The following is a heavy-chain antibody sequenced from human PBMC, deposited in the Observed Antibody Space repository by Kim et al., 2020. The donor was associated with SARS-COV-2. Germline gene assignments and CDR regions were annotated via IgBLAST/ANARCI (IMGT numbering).Heavy chain of an antibody. CDR2: IYYSGST. V-gene: IGHV4-31*03. D-gene: IGHD2-2*01. J-gene: IGHJ4*02. Sequence: SETLSLTCTVSGGSISSGGYYWSWIRQHPGKGLEWIGYIYYSGSTYYNPSLKSRVTISVDTSKNQFSLKLSSVTAADTAVYYCARGEGRYCSSTSCYVIPRLDYWGQGTLVTVSS. CDR1: GGSISSGGYY. CDR3: ARGEGRYCSSTSCYVIPRLDY.